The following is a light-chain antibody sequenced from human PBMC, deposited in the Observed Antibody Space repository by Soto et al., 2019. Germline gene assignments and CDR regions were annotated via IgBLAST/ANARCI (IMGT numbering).Light chain of an antibody. J-gene: IGKJ1*01. V-gene: IGKV3-20*01. CDR2: GAY. CDR1: QSVSNRY. CDR3: QQYGSSPAWT. Sequence: DILLTQSRGAMVLIPGRRGTLCCRAGQSVSNRYLAWYPHKPGQAPRLIIYGAYRRVTGIPDRFSGSGCGRDFTLTITRLETEDFAVYYCQQYGSSPAWTVGQGTKVDIK.